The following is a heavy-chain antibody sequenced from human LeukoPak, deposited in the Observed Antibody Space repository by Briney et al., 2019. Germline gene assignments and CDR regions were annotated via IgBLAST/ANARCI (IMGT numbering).Heavy chain of an antibody. CDR3: ARAPRYCSSTSCYDAFDI. D-gene: IGHD2-2*01. J-gene: IGHJ3*02. Sequence: SETLSLTCTVSGGSFSSGSYYWSWIRQPPGKGLEWIGYIYYSGSTNYNPSLKSRVTISVDTSKNQFSLKLSSVTAADTAVYYCARAPRYCSSTSCYDAFDIWGQGTMVTVSS. V-gene: IGHV4-61*01. CDR1: GGSFSSGSYY. CDR2: IYYSGST.